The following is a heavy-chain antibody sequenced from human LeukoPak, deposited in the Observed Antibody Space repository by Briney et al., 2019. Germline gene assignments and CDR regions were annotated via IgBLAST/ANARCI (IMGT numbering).Heavy chain of an antibody. Sequence: GGSLRLSCAASGFTFSSYAMSWVRQAPGKGLEWVSAISGSVGSTDYADSVKGRFTISRDNSKNTLYLQMNSLRAEDTAVYYCAKDRGSGWPLFDYWGQGTLVTVSS. CDR2: ISGSVGST. CDR3: AKDRGSGWPLFDY. D-gene: IGHD6-19*01. V-gene: IGHV3-23*01. J-gene: IGHJ4*02. CDR1: GFTFSSYA.